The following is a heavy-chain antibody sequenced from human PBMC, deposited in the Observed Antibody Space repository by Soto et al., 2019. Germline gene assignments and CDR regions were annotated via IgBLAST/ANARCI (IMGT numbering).Heavy chain of an antibody. CDR3: AKGGVVGATYYFDY. CDR1: GFTFSIYG. J-gene: IGHJ4*02. Sequence: QVQLVESGGGVVQPGRSQRLSCAASGFTFSIYGMHWVRQAPGKGLEWVAVISYDGSNKYYADSVKGRFTISRDNSKNTLYLQMNSLRAEDTAVYYCAKGGVVGATYYFDYWGQGTLVTVSS. D-gene: IGHD1-26*01. V-gene: IGHV3-30*18. CDR2: ISYDGSNK.